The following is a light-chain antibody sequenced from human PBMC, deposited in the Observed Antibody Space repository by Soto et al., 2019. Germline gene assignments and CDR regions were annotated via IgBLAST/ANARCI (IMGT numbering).Light chain of an antibody. Sequence: EIVMTQSPATLSVSPGERVILSCRASRSVNSNLAWYQQKPGQTPRLLISGASTRATGIPVRFSGSGSGTEFTLTISSLQSEDFAVYYCQQYHNWPLITFGQGTRLEI. CDR1: RSVNSN. CDR2: GAS. V-gene: IGKV3-15*01. CDR3: QQYHNWPLIT. J-gene: IGKJ5*01.